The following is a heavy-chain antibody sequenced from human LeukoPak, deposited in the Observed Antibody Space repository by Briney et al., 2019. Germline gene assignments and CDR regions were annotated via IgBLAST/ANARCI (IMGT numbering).Heavy chain of an antibody. CDR1: GGSISSYY. CDR3: ARGLQTYYYDSSGLDAFDI. CDR2: IYTSGST. D-gene: IGHD3-22*01. V-gene: IGHV4-4*07. Sequence: SETLSLTCTVSGGSISSYYWSWIRQPAGKGLEWIGRIYTSGSTNYNPSLKSRVTMSVDTSKNQFSLRLSSVTAADTAVYYCARGLQTYYYDSSGLDAFDIWGQGTMVTVSS. J-gene: IGHJ3*02.